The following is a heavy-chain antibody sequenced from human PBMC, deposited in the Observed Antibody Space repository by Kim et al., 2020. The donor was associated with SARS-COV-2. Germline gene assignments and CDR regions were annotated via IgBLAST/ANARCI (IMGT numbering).Heavy chain of an antibody. V-gene: IGHV3-43*02. D-gene: IGHD6-19*01. CDR3: VRGQQWLIQN. Sequence: GGSLRLSCAASGFTFDDYAIQWVRQVPGKGLEWVSLISRDGGEIKYADSVKGRFTISRDNSKKSVYLQMNSLSSEDTALYYCVRGQQWLIQNWGRGTEVTVAS. CDR2: ISRDGGEI. CDR1: GFTFDDYA. J-gene: IGHJ4*02.